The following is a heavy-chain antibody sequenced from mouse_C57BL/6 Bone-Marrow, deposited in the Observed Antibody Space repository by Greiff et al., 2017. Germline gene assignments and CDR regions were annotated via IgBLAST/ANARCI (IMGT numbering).Heavy chain of an antibody. V-gene: IGHV1-52*01. CDR3: ARRIYYYGSIYFDY. CDR1: GYTFTSYW. J-gene: IGHJ2*01. Sequence: VQLQESGAELVRPGSSVKLSCKASGYTFTSYWMHWVKQRPIQGLEWIGNIDPSDSETHYNQKFKDKATLTVDKSSSTAYMQLSSLTSEDSAVYYCARRIYYYGSIYFDYWGQGTTLTVSS. CDR2: IDPSDSET. D-gene: IGHD1-1*01.